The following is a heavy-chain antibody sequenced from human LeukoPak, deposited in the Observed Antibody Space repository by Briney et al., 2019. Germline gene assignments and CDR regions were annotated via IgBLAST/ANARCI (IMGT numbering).Heavy chain of an antibody. D-gene: IGHD6-13*01. CDR1: GGTFSSYA. CDR2: IIPIFGTA. Sequence: SVEVSCKASGGTFSSYAISWVRQAPGQGLEWMGGIIPIFGTANYAQKFQGRVTITADESTSTAYMELSSLRSEDTAVYYCACRTAAAGTGNWFDPWGQGTLVTVSS. CDR3: ACRTAAAGTGNWFDP. V-gene: IGHV1-69*13. J-gene: IGHJ5*02.